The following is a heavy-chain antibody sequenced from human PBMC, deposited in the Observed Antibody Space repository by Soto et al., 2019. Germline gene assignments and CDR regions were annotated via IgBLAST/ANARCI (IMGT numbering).Heavy chain of an antibody. CDR3: ARGVRWLQFGRYYYGMDV. Sequence: ASVKVSCKASGYTFTSYYMHWVRQAPGQGLEWMGIINPSGGSTSYAQKFQGRVTMTRDTSTSTVYMELSSLRSEDTAVYYCARGVRWLQFGRYYYGMDVWGQGTTVTVS. CDR1: GYTFTSYY. CDR2: INPSGGST. D-gene: IGHD5-12*01. V-gene: IGHV1-46*01. J-gene: IGHJ6*02.